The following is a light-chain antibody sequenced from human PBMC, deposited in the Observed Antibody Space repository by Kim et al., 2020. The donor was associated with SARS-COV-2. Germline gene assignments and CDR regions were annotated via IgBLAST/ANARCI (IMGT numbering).Light chain of an antibody. CDR1: SSDVGGHNY. CDR2: EVS. J-gene: IGLJ2*01. CDR3: SSYAGSNIVV. Sequence: GQSVTIPCTVTSSDVGGHNYVSWYQQHPGKAPKLLIYEVSERPSGVPDRFSGSKSGNTASLTVSGLQSEDEADYYCSSYAGSNIVVFGGGTQLTVL. V-gene: IGLV2-8*01.